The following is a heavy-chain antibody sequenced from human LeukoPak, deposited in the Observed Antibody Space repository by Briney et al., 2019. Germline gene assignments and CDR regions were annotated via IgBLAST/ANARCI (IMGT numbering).Heavy chain of an antibody. V-gene: IGHV3-21*04. CDR2: ISSSSSYM. Sequence: GGSLRLSCAASGFTFSSYSMNWVRQAPGKGLEWVSSISSSSSYMYYADSVKGRFTISRDNAKNSLYLQMNSLRAEDTAVYYCAKASDIVVVPAAPTDAFDIWGQGTMVTVSS. J-gene: IGHJ3*02. CDR3: AKASDIVVVPAAPTDAFDI. D-gene: IGHD2-2*01. CDR1: GFTFSSYS.